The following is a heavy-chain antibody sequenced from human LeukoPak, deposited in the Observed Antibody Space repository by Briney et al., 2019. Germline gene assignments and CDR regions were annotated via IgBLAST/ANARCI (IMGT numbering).Heavy chain of an antibody. Sequence: ASVKVSCKVSGYTLTELSMHWVRQAPGKGLEWMGGFDPEDGETIYAQKFQGRVTITTDESTSTAYMELSSLRSEDTAVYYCARGEFLGYCSSTSCLGGAFDIWGQGTMVTVSS. CDR1: GYTLTELS. D-gene: IGHD2-2*01. CDR2: FDPEDGET. V-gene: IGHV1-24*01. CDR3: ARGEFLGYCSSTSCLGGAFDI. J-gene: IGHJ3*02.